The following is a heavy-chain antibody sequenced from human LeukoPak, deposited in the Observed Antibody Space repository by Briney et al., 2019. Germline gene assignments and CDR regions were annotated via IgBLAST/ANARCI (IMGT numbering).Heavy chain of an antibody. Sequence: ASVKVSFKASGYTFTSYGISWVRQAPGQGLEWMGWISAYNGNTNYAQKLQGRVTMTTDTSTSTAYMELSSLRSEDTAVYYCARGVQLERRSWFDPWGQGTLVTVSS. CDR2: ISAYNGNT. CDR1: GYTFTSYG. V-gene: IGHV1-18*01. J-gene: IGHJ5*02. CDR3: ARGVQLERRSWFDP. D-gene: IGHD1-1*01.